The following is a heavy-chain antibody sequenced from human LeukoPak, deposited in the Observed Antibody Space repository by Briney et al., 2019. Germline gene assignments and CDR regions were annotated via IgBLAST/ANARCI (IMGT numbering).Heavy chain of an antibody. CDR1: GFTFTSSA. CDR3: AAVSAPGYSYGLDY. Sequence: SVKVSCKASGFTFTSSAMQWVRQARGQRLEWIGWIVPSSGNTNYAHRFQERFTNTRDMSTSTADMELSSLRSEDTAVYYCAAVSAPGYSYGLDYWGQGTLVTVSS. D-gene: IGHD5-18*01. V-gene: IGHV1-58*02. CDR2: IVPSSGNT. J-gene: IGHJ4*02.